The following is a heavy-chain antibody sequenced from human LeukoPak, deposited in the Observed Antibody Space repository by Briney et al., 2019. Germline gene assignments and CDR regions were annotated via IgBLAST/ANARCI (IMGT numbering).Heavy chain of an antibody. Sequence: SGTLSLTCAVSGGSISSSNWWSWVRQPPGKGLEWIGEIYHSGSTNYNPSLKSRVTMSVDKSKNQFSLKLSSVTAADTAVYYCARGYCSSTSCYDAFDIWGQGTMVTVSS. CDR1: GGSISSSNW. CDR2: IYHSGST. V-gene: IGHV4-4*02. D-gene: IGHD2-2*01. CDR3: ARGYCSSTSCYDAFDI. J-gene: IGHJ3*02.